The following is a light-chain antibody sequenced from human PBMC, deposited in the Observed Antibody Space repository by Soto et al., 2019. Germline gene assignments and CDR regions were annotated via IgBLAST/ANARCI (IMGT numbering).Light chain of an antibody. CDR3: AQGLATPFT. CDR1: RNLLHSNGYYY. J-gene: IGKJ4*01. Sequence: EIVLTQSPLSLPVTPGEPASISCRSSRNLLHSNGYYYLDWYLQKPGQSPQLLIYLGSNRASGVPDRFSGSGAGTDCTLTISRVEAEDVGVYFGAQGLATPFTFGGGTKVEIK. CDR2: LGS. V-gene: IGKV2-28*01.